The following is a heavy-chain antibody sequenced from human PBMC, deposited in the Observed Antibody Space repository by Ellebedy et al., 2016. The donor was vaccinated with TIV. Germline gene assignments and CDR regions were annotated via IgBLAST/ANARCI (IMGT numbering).Heavy chain of an antibody. V-gene: IGHV4-59*12. CDR3: AGTVIQTAFLDY. CDR2: IDYSGST. Sequence: MPSETLSLTCSVSGGSISSYYWTWIRQPPGKGLEWIGHIDYSGSTNYNPSLKSRVTVSLDKSNNQFSLRLSSVTAADTAVYFCAGTVIQTAFLDYWGQGTHVIVSS. CDR1: GGSISSYY. J-gene: IGHJ4*02. D-gene: IGHD2/OR15-2a*01.